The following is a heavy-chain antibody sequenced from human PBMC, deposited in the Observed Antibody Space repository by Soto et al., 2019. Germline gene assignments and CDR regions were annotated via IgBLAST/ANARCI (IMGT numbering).Heavy chain of an antibody. CDR1: GFTFSSYA. CDR2: ISGSGGST. V-gene: IGHV3-23*01. CDR3: AKGSRATTYYYMDV. Sequence: PGGSLRLSCAASGFTFSSYAMTWVRQAPGKGLQWVSAISGSGGSTYYADSVRGRFTISRDNSKNTLYLQMNSLRAEDTAVYYCAKGSRATTYYYMDVWGKGTTVTVSS. J-gene: IGHJ6*03. D-gene: IGHD5-12*01.